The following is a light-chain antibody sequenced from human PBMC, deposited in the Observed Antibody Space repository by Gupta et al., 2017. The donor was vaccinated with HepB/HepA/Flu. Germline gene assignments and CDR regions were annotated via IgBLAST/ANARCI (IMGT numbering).Light chain of an antibody. V-gene: IGKV3-20*01. CDR1: QRLSSNY. Sequence: EIVLTQSPGTLSLSPGERATLSCRANQRLSSNYLAWYQQKPGQSPRLLIYGASSRATGIPGRFSGSGSGTDFTLTITRLEPEDFAVYFCQQYGTSPPYTFGCGTTVEIK. CDR2: GAS. CDR3: QQYGTSPPYT. J-gene: IGKJ4*01.